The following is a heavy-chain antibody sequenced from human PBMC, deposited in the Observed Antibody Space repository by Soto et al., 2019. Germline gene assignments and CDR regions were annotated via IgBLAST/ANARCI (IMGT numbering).Heavy chain of an antibody. V-gene: IGHV4-39*01. CDR1: GGSISSSSYY. Sequence: PSETLSLTCTVSGGSISSSSYYWGWIRQPPGKGLGWIGSIYYSRSTYYNPSLKSRVTISVNTYKNQFSLKLSSVTAADTAEYYCAMPDCSGGSCLRGAAYYGMDVWGQGTTVTVSS. J-gene: IGHJ6*02. CDR3: AMPDCSGGSCLRGAAYYGMDV. CDR2: IYYSRST. D-gene: IGHD2-15*01.